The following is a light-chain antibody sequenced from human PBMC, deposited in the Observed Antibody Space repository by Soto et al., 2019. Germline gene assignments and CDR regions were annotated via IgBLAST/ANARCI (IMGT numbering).Light chain of an antibody. J-gene: IGKJ1*01. Sequence: EILLTQSPGTLSLSPGERATLSGRASQSVSSSYLSWYQLKPGQAPRLLIYGASSRATGIPDRFSGSGSGTDFTLTISRLEPEHFAVYDCQQYGYSFRAFGQGTKVEL. V-gene: IGKV3-20*01. CDR2: GAS. CDR3: QQYGYSFRA. CDR1: QSVSSSY.